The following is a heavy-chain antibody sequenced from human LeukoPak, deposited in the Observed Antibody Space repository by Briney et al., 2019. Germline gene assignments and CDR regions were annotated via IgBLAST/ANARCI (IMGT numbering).Heavy chain of an antibody. CDR3: ARLPYCGGDCYPNWFDP. D-gene: IGHD2-21*02. CDR2: IYPGDSDT. J-gene: IGHJ5*02. CDR1: GYSFNTYW. V-gene: IGHV5-51*01. Sequence: GESLQISCKGSGYSFNTYWIGWVRQMPGKGLEWMGIIYPGDSDTKYSPSFQGQVTISADKSISTAYLQWNSLKASDTAMYYCARLPYCGGDCYPNWFDPWGQGTLVTVSS.